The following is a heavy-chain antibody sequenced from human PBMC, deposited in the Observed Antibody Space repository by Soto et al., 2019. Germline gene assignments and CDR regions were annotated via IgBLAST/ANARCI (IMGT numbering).Heavy chain of an antibody. D-gene: IGHD2-2*01. J-gene: IGHJ6*02. CDR3: ESHSLLAPEPYGMDV. CDR2: INAGNGNT. Sequence: QVQLVQSGAEEKKPGASVKVSCKASGYTFIRYAMNWVRQAPGQRLEWMGWINAGNGNTKYSQKVQGRVNITRDTSARTAYMELSSLRSEDTDVYYCESHSLLAPEPYGMDVWGQGTTVTVSS. V-gene: IGHV1-3*05. CDR1: GYTFIRYA.